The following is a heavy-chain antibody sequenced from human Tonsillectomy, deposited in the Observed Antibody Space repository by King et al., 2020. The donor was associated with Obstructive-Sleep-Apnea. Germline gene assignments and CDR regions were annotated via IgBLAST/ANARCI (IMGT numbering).Heavy chain of an antibody. CDR3: AGNLAY. J-gene: IGHJ4*02. CDR2: IKQDGSEK. Sequence: VQLVESGGGLVQPGGSPRLSCAASGFTFSSYWMSWVRQAPGKGLEWMANIKQDGSEKYYADSVKGRFTISRDNAKNSLSLQMNSLRAEDTAVYYCAGNLAYWGQGTLVTVSS. V-gene: IGHV3-7*01. CDR1: GFTFSSYW.